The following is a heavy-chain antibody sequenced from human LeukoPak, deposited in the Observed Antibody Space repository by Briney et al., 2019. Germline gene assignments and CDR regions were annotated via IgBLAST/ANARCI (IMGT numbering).Heavy chain of an antibody. D-gene: IGHD2-15*01. CDR3: ARGGGLLGYDAFDI. Sequence: ASVKVSCKASGYTFTGYYMHWVRQAPGQGLEWMGWINPNSGGTNYAQRFQGRVTMTRDTSISTAYMELSRLRSDDTAVYYCARGGGLLGYDAFDIWGQGTMVTVSS. CDR2: INPNSGGT. V-gene: IGHV1-2*02. J-gene: IGHJ3*02. CDR1: GYTFTGYY.